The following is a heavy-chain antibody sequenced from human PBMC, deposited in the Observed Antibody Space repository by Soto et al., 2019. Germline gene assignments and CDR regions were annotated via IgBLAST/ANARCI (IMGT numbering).Heavy chain of an antibody. D-gene: IGHD2-15*01. Sequence: EVQLVESGGGLVQPGGSLRLSCAASGFTFSSYWVHWLRQAPGKGLVWVSRINSDGSSTRYADSVKGRFTISRDNAKNTLYLQMNSLRAEDTAVYYCVRTSLVVAAATREDYWGQGTLVTVSS. CDR1: GFTFSSYW. V-gene: IGHV3-74*01. CDR2: INSDGSST. J-gene: IGHJ4*02. CDR3: VRTSLVVAAATREDY.